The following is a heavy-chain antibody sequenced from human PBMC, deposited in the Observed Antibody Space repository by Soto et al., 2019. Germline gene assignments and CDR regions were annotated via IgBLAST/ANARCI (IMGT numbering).Heavy chain of an antibody. CDR2: ISGGRPDI. CDR1: GFSFDTYN. CDR3: ARDHLGIAAGDFDL. V-gene: IGHV3-21*01. Sequence: PGGSLRLSCAASGFSFDTYNMNWVRQAPGKGLEWVSSISGGRPDIFYADSVRGRFTISRDDAKKSLFLQMNSLRADDTAVYYCARDHLGIAAGDFDLWGQGTLVTVSS. D-gene: IGHD6-19*01. J-gene: IGHJ4*02.